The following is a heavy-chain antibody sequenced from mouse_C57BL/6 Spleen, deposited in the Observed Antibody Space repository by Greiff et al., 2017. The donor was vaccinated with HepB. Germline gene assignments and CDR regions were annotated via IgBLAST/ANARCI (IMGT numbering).Heavy chain of an antibody. CDR2: IYPSDSET. CDR3: ARGLGRGAMDY. V-gene: IGHV1-61*01. Sequence: QVQLQQPGAELVRPGSSVKLSCKASGYTFTSYWMDWVKQRPGQGLEWIGNIYPSDSETHYNQKFKDKATLTVDTSSSTAYMQRSSLTSEDSAVYYCARGLGRGAMDYWGQGTSVTVSS. J-gene: IGHJ4*01. D-gene: IGHD4-1*01. CDR1: GYTFTSYW.